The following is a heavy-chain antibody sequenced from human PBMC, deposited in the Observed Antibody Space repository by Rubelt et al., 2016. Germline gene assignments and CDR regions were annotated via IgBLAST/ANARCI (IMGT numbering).Heavy chain of an antibody. Sequence: SVKGRFTISRDNAKNALYLQMNSLRAEDTAVYYCAKEVGGHQGFDYWGQGTLVTVSS. V-gene: IGHV3-21*01. CDR3: AKEVGGHQGFDY. D-gene: IGHD1-26*01. J-gene: IGHJ4*02.